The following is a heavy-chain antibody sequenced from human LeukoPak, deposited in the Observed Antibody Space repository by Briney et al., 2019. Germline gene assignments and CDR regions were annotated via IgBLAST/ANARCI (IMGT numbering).Heavy chain of an antibody. Sequence: SEILSLTCTVSGGSISSYYWSWIRQPPGKGLEWIGYIYYTGSTHYSPSLKSRVTIPVDTSKNHFSLKLRSVTAADTAVYYCASHGSITAAGFDYWGQGVLVSVSS. CDR1: GGSISSYY. CDR2: IYYTGST. D-gene: IGHD6-13*01. V-gene: IGHV4-59*01. J-gene: IGHJ4*02. CDR3: ASHGSITAAGFDY.